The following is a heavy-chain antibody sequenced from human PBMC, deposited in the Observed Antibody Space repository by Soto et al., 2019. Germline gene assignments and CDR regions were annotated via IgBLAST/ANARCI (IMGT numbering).Heavy chain of an antibody. D-gene: IGHD5-12*01. J-gene: IGHJ4*02. CDR1: GFTFSSYA. V-gene: IGHV3-30-3*01. CDR3: ARGVDIVATIGRYY. CDR2: ISYDGSNK. Sequence: GSLRLSCAASGFTFSSYAMHWVRQAPGKGLEWVAVISYDGSNKYYADSVKGRFTISRDNSKNTLYLQMNSLRAEDTAVYYCARGVDIVATIGRYYWGQGTLVTVSS.